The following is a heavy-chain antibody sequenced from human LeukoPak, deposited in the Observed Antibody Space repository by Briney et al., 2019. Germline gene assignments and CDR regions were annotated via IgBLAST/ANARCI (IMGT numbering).Heavy chain of an antibody. Sequence: AGGSLRLSCAASGFTFSSYAMSWVRQAPGKGLEWVSAISGSGGSTYYADSVKGRFTISRDNSKNTLYLQMNSLRAEDTAVYYCAKDLVLDYYDSSGLFDYWGQGTLVTVSS. D-gene: IGHD3-22*01. CDR1: GFTFSSYA. J-gene: IGHJ4*02. V-gene: IGHV3-23*01. CDR3: AKDLVLDYYDSSGLFDY. CDR2: ISGSGGST.